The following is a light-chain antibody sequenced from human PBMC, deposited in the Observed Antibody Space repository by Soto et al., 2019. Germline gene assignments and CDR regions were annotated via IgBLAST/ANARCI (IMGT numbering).Light chain of an antibody. CDR1: SGHSNYA. J-gene: IGLJ2*01. V-gene: IGLV4-69*01. Sequence: QLVLTQSPSASASLGASVKLTCTLSSGHSNYAIAWHQQQSEKGPRYLMNLNSDGSHSKGDGIPDRFSGSSSGAERYHTISSLQSEDEADYYCQTWGSGIVVFGGGTKVTVL. CDR3: QTWGSGIVV. CDR2: LNSDGSH.